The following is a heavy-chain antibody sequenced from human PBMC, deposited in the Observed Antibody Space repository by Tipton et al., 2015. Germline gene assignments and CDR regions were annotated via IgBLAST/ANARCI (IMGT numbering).Heavy chain of an antibody. D-gene: IGHD6-19*01. CDR3: TRHTNPPYSSGGAFDI. V-gene: IGHV4-30-4*08. J-gene: IGHJ3*02. CDR1: GVSNSSGANY. CDR2: IYDSGRT. Sequence: TLSLTCTVSGVSNSSGANYWNWIRQLPGKGLEWVGHIYDSGRTYYNPSLKSRTTISVDTSKNQFSLKLTSVTAADTAVYYCTRHTNPPYSSGGAFDIWGQGTMVTVSS.